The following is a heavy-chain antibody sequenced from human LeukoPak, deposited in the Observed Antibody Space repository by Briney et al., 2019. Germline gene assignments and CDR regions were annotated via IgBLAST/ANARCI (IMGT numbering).Heavy chain of an antibody. V-gene: IGHV1-18*01. CDR1: GYTFTSYG. D-gene: IGHD5-12*01. Sequence: ASVKVSCKASGYTFTSYGISWVRQAPGQGLEWMGWISAYNGNTNHAQKLQGRVTMTTDTSTSTAYMELRSLRSDDTAVYYCARDLRGYSGYDPPYFDYWGQGTLVTVSS. CDR3: ARDLRGYSGYDPPYFDY. J-gene: IGHJ4*02. CDR2: ISAYNGNT.